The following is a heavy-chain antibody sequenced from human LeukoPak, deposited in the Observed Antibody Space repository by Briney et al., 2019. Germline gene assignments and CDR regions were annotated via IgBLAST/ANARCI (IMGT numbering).Heavy chain of an antibody. CDR3: ARDLVVEVPSSLGY. Sequence: GASVKVSCKASERSFRNYAMHWVRQAPGQGLEWMGRMIPLRDTTDYAQKFQGRLTFAADKSTNTAYMEVTSLRPDDTAVYFCARDLVVEVPSSLGYWDQGTLVTVSS. D-gene: IGHD3-16*01. V-gene: IGHV1-69*04. J-gene: IGHJ4*02. CDR2: MIPLRDTT. CDR1: ERSFRNYA.